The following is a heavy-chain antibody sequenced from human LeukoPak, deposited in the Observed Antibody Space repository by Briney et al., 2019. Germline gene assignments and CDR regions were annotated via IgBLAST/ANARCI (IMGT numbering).Heavy chain of an antibody. Sequence: PSETLSLTCTVSGGSISSYYWSWIRQPAGKGLEWIGRIYTSGSTNYNPSLKSRVTMSVDTSKNQFSLKLSSVTAADTAVYYCAREGIGHDSSGLGPETFYYWGQGTLVTVSS. CDR2: IYTSGST. V-gene: IGHV4-4*07. CDR3: AREGIGHDSSGLGPETFYY. J-gene: IGHJ4*02. CDR1: GGSISSYY. D-gene: IGHD3-22*01.